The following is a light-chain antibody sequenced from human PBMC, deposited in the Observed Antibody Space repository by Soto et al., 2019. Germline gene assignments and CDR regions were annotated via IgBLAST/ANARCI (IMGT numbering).Light chain of an antibody. CDR2: DAS. CDR1: LDISNY. V-gene: IGKV1-33*01. Sequence: DIQITHSPSSPSVSVVERVTITCRASLDISNYLNWYQQKPGKAPKLLIYDASNLETGVPSRFSGSGSGTEFTLTISSLQTDDFATYYCQQYKSYPLTFGGGTKVAIK. CDR3: QQYKSYPLT. J-gene: IGKJ4*01.